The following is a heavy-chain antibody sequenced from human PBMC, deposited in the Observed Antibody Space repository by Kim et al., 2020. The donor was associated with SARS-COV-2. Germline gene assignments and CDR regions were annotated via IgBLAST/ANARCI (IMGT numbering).Heavy chain of an antibody. J-gene: IGHJ4*02. V-gene: IGHV1-3*04. Sequence: ASVKVSCKASGYTFINYVMHWVRQAPGQRPEWMGLISIGNDNTKFSQKFQGTVTITRDTSASTAYMELTSLRSEDTAIYYCARGSGWAFDYWGQGTLVTVAS. CDR2: ISIGNDNT. CDR3: ARGSGWAFDY. CDR1: GYTFINYV. D-gene: IGHD6-19*01.